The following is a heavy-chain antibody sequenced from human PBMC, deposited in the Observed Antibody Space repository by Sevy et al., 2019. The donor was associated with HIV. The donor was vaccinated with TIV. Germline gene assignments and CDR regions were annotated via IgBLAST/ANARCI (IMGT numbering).Heavy chain of an antibody. Sequence: ASVKVSCKASGYTFTSYDINWVRQATGQGLEWMGWMNPNSGNTGYAQKFQGRVTMTRNISISTAYMELSSLRPEDTAVYYCARGDGERFLEWLLYDYGMDVWGQGTTVTVSS. CDR2: MNPNSGNT. V-gene: IGHV1-8*01. CDR1: GYTFTSYD. J-gene: IGHJ6*02. D-gene: IGHD3-3*01. CDR3: ARGDGERFLEWLLYDYGMDV.